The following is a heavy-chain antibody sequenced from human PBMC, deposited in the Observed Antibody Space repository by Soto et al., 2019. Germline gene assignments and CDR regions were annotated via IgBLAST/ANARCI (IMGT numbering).Heavy chain of an antibody. CDR3: ARRRRYNWNSYYMDV. D-gene: IGHD1-20*01. CDR1: GGSFSGYY. J-gene: IGHJ6*03. V-gene: IGHV4-34*01. Sequence: SETLSLTCAVYGGSFSGYYWSWIRQPPGKGLEWIGEINHSGSTNYNPSLKSRVTISVDTSKNQFSLKLSSVTAADTAVYYCARRRRYNWNSYYMDVWGKGTTVTVSS. CDR2: INHSGST.